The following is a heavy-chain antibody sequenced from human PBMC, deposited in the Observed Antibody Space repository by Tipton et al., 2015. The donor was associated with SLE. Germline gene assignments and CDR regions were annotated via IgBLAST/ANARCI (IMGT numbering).Heavy chain of an antibody. Sequence: GSLRLSCAASGLTFSTYTMHWVRQAPGKGLEWVANMGVDGGAKYYVDSVKGRFSISRDNAKNTLYLQLNSLRAEDTAVYYCARDSPGYGAYIYWGQGTLVTVSS. J-gene: IGHJ4*02. CDR3: ARDSPGYGAYIY. CDR1: GLTFSTYT. V-gene: IGHV3-7*01. CDR2: MGVDGGAK. D-gene: IGHD4-17*01.